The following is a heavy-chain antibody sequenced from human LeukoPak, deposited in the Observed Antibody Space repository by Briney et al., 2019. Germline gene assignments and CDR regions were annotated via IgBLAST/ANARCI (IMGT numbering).Heavy chain of an antibody. D-gene: IGHD5-18*01. V-gene: IGHV3-11*04. J-gene: IGHJ6*03. CDR1: GFTFSDYY. CDR2: ISRRGRTI. CDR3: TRDGDTGMVGGYYYYMDV. Sequence: GGSLRLSCAASGFTFSDYYMSWIRQAPGEGRDWVSYISRRGRTIYYAASVKGRFNISRDNAKNSLYLQMNSLRAEDTAVYYCTRDGDTGMVGGYYYYMDVWGKGTTVTVSS.